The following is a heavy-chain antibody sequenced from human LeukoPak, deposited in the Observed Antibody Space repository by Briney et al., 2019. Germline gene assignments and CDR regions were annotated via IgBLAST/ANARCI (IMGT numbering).Heavy chain of an antibody. D-gene: IGHD3-16*02. J-gene: IGHJ4*02. CDR2: IIPIFGTA. Sequence: GASVKVSCKASGYTFTDYYIHWVRQAPGQGLEWMGWIIPIFGTANYAQKFQGRVTITADKSTSTAYMELSSLRSEDTAVYYCARDEDRYDYVWGSYPIRYLGYWGQGTLVTVSS. CDR3: ARDEDRYDYVWGSYPIRYLGY. V-gene: IGHV1-69*06. CDR1: GYTFTDYY.